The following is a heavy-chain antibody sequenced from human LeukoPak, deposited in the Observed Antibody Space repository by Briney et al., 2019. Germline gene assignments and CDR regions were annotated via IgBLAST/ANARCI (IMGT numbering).Heavy chain of an antibody. CDR2: ITSIGDVT. J-gene: IGHJ4*02. V-gene: IGHV3-23*01. D-gene: IGHD3-22*01. Sequence: PGGSLRLSCAASGFTFNIYALSWVRQAPGKGLEWVSSITSIGDVTFYADSVKDRFTISRDNSKNTLYLQMSRLRAEDTAVYYCAKDRPNYHESNGHYYRPNGDYWGQGTLVTVSS. CDR3: AKDRPNYHESNGHYYRPNGDY. CDR1: GFTFNIYA.